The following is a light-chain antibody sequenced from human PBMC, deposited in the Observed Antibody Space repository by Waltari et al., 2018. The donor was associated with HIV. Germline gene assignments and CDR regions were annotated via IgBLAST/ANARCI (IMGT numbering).Light chain of an antibody. J-gene: IGLJ3*02. CDR1: TSNIGSNT. CDR3: TAWDDGLSDPV. V-gene: IGLV1-44*01. CDR2: SNN. Sequence: QPVLTQPPSASATPGQRITITCSGRTSNIGSNTVTWYQQPPRTAPTLLIYSNNQRPSGVPDRCSGSKSGTSSSLAIIGLQSEEEADYYCTAWDDGLSDPVFGGGTKLTVL.